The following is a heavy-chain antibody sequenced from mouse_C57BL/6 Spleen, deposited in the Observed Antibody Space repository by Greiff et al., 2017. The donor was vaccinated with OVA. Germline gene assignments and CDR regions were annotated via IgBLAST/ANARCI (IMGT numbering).Heavy chain of an antibody. CDR2: IYPRSGNT. Sequence: QVQLQQSGAELARPGASVKLSCKASGYTFTSYGISWVKQRTGQGLEWIGEIYPRSGNTYYNEKFKGQATLTADKSSSTAYMELRSLTSEDSAVYFCAKIITTVVAPYYYAMDDWGQGTSVTVSS. CDR1: GYTFTSYG. CDR3: AKIITTVVAPYYYAMDD. V-gene: IGHV1-81*01. D-gene: IGHD1-1*01. J-gene: IGHJ4*01.